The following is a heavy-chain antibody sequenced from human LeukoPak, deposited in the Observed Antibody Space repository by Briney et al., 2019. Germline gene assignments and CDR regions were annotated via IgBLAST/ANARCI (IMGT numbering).Heavy chain of an antibody. CDR3: ARETEVPGGRSWDF. CDR1: GGSISSYY. J-gene: IGHJ4*02. D-gene: IGHD6-19*01. V-gene: IGHV4-4*07. CDR2: THTSGTT. Sequence: KSSETLSLTCTVSGGSISSYYWTWIRQPAGKGLEWIGRTHTSGTTNHNPSLKSRVTISVDTSNNHFSLKLSSVTDAETDVYYCARETEVPGGRSWDFWGQGTLVTVSS.